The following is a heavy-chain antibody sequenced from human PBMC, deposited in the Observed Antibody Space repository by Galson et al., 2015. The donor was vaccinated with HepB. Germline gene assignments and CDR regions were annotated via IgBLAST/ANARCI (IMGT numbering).Heavy chain of an antibody. CDR3: ARRRPYNWNDGLDDAFDI. CDR1: GYSFTSYW. V-gene: IGHV5-10-1*01. Sequence: QSGAEVKKPGESLRISCKGSGYSFTSYWISWVRQMPGKGLEWMGRIDPSDSYTNYSPSFQGHVTISADKSISTAYLQWSSLKASDTAMYYCARRRPYNWNDGLDDAFDIWGQGTMVTVSS. D-gene: IGHD1-1*01. CDR2: IDPSDSYT. J-gene: IGHJ3*02.